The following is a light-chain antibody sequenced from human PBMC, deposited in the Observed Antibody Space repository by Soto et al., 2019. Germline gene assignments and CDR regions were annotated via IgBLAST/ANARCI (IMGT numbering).Light chain of an antibody. CDR2: KTS. CDR1: QSLNSW. CDR3: QQYNTYS. V-gene: IGKV1-5*03. Sequence: DIQMTQSPSTLSASVGDRVSITCRASQSLNSWLAWYQQKPGKAPKLLIYKTSTLESGVPSRFSGSGSGTEFTLTSSNLQPDDFATYYCQQYNTYSFGQGNKLEIK. J-gene: IGKJ2*01.